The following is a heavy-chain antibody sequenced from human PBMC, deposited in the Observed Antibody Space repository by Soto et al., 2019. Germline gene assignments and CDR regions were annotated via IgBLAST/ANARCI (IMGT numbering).Heavy chain of an antibody. Sequence: GGSLRLSCAASGFTFTSYAMSWVRQAPGKGLEWVSAISGSGGSTYYADSVKGRFTISRDNSKNTMYLQMNSLRAEDTAVYYCAREDIVNYYYGMDVWGQGTTVTVSS. CDR1: GFTFTSYA. D-gene: IGHD2-15*01. CDR3: AREDIVNYYYGMDV. J-gene: IGHJ6*02. V-gene: IGHV3-23*01. CDR2: ISGSGGST.